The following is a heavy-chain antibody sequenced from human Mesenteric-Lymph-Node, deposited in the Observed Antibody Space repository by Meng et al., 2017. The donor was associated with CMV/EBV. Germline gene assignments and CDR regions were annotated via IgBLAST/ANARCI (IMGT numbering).Heavy chain of an antibody. V-gene: IGHV1-18*01. CDR2: ISAYNGST. J-gene: IGHJ4*02. Sequence: ASVKVSCKASGYTFTSYGISWVRQAPGQGLEWMGWISAYNGSTNYAQKLQGRVTMTTDTSTSTAYMELRSLRSDDTAVYYCARVPITIFGVVTPFDYWGQGTLVTVSS. D-gene: IGHD3-3*01. CDR1: GYTFTSYG. CDR3: ARVPITIFGVVTPFDY.